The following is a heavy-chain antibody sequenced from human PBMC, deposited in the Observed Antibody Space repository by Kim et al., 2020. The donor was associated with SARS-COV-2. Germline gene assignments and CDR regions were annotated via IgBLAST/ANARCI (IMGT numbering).Heavy chain of an antibody. D-gene: IGHD2-2*01. V-gene: IGHV3-21*01. CDR1: GFTFSSYS. J-gene: IGHJ6*03. CDR2: ISSSSSYI. Sequence: GGSLRLSCAASGFTFSSYSMNWVRQAPGKGLEWVSSISSSSSYIYYADSVKGRFTISRDNAKNSLYLQMNSLRAEDTAVYYCARDRGYCSSTSCYHKVDYYCYYYMGVWGTGTTVTVSS. CDR3: ARDRGYCSSTSCYHKVDYYCYYYMGV.